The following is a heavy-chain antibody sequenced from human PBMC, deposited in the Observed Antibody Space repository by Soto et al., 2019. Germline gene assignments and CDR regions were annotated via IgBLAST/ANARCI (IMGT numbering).Heavy chain of an antibody. Sequence: SETLSLTCAVSGGSISSGGYSWSWIRQPPGKGLEWIGYIYHSGSTYYNPSLKSRVTISVDRSKNQFSLKLSSVTAADTAVYYCASSRGSYYYFDYWGQGTLVTVSS. CDR2: IYHSGST. CDR3: ASSRGSYYYFDY. V-gene: IGHV4-30-2*01. D-gene: IGHD1-26*01. J-gene: IGHJ4*02. CDR1: GGSISSGGYS.